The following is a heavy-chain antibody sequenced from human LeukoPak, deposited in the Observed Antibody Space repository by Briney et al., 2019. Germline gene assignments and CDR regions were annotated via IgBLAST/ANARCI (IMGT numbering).Heavy chain of an antibody. CDR2: VSSGSSTI. CDR1: GFTFSDYY. J-gene: IGHJ5*02. CDR3: AKDIEWFGESLRWFDP. Sequence: GGSLRLSCAASGFTFSDYYMSWIRQAPGKALEWVSYVSSGSSTIYYADSVKGRFTVSRDNGKRSLYLHMNSLRAEDTAVYYCAKDIEWFGESLRWFDPWGQGTLVTVSS. V-gene: IGHV3-11*04. D-gene: IGHD3-10*01.